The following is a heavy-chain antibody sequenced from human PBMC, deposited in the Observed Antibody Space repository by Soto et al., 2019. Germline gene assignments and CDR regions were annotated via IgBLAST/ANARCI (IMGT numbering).Heavy chain of an antibody. Sequence: EVQLVESGGGLVQPGGSLRLSCAASGFTFRTYEMNWVRQAPGKGLEWISYISSSDNTVFYADAVKGRFTISRDNAKNSLYLQMNSLRAEDTALYYCAKSGEQLVRGGFDYWGQGTLVTVSS. CDR3: AKSGEQLVRGGFDY. CDR1: GFTFRTYE. CDR2: ISSSDNTV. V-gene: IGHV3-48*03. D-gene: IGHD6-13*01. J-gene: IGHJ4*02.